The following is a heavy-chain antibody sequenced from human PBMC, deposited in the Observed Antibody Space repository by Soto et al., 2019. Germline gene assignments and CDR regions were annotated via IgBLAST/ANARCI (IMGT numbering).Heavy chain of an antibody. D-gene: IGHD3-3*01. CDR2: ISGSGGST. J-gene: IGHJ6*02. CDR3: PVLVEVYTVEWSPYYDV. CDR1: GFTFSSYA. V-gene: IGHV3-23*01. Sequence: EVQLLESGGGLVQPGGSLRLSCAASGFTFSSYAMSWVRQAPGKGLEWVSAISGSGGSTYYADSVKGRFTISRDNSKNTLYLQMNSLRAEDTAVYYCPVLVEVYTVEWSPYYDVWGQGTTVTVSS.